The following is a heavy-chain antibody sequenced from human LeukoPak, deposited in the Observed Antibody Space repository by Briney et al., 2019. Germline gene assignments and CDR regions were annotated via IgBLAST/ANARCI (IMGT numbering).Heavy chain of an antibody. CDR3: AKDVDTAMVFSY. D-gene: IGHD5-18*01. J-gene: IGHJ4*02. Sequence: PGRSLRLSCAVSGFTFSSYGMHWVRQAPGKGLEWVAVIWYDGSNKYYADSVKGRFTISRDNSKNTLYLQMNSLRAEDTAVYYCAKDVDTAMVFSYWGQGTLVTVSS. CDR1: GFTFSSYG. V-gene: IGHV3-33*06. CDR2: IWYDGSNK.